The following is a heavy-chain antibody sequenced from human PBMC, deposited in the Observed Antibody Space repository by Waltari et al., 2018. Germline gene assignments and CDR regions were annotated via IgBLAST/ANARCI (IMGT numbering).Heavy chain of an antibody. V-gene: IGHV4-61*02. CDR2: IFASGST. D-gene: IGHD3-10*01. CDR1: GDSIHRGTYY. J-gene: IGHJ4*02. CDR3: ARTLEKTYGGWYFDS. Sequence: QVQLQESGPGLVEPSQTLSLACSVSGDSIHRGTYYWSWVRQPAGRGLEWLGRIFASGSTDDNPSLKSRVTISVDTSKSQVSLNLTSLTAADSAVYYCARTLEKTYGGWYFDSWGQGTRVTVSS.